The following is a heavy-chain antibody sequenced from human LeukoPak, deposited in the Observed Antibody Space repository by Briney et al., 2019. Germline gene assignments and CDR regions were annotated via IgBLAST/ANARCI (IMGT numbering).Heavy chain of an antibody. CDR2: IYYSGST. CDR3: ARDTPIAGGYFDY. V-gene: IGHV4-31*03. D-gene: IGHD3-22*01. Sequence: ASETLSLTCTVSGGSISSGGYYWSWIRQHPGKGLEWIGYIYYSGSTYYNPSLKSRVTISVDTSKNQFSLKLSSVTAADTAVYYCARDTPIAGGYFDYWGQGTLVTASS. CDR1: GGSISSGGYY. J-gene: IGHJ4*02.